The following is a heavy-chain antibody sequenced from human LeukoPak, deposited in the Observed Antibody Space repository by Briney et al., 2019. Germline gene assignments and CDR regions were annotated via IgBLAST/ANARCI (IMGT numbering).Heavy chain of an antibody. Sequence: KPSETLSLTCTVSGGPISSYYWSWIRQPAGKGLEWIGRIYSSGSTNYNPSLKSRVTMSVDTTKNQFSLKLSSVTAADTAVYYCARIGGTYYEYYFDYWGQGTLVTVSS. CDR2: IYSSGST. D-gene: IGHD1-26*01. CDR3: ARIGGTYYEYYFDY. V-gene: IGHV4-4*07. J-gene: IGHJ4*02. CDR1: GGPISSYY.